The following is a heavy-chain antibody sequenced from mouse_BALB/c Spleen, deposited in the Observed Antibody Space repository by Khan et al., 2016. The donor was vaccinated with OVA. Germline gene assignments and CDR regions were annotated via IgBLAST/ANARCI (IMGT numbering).Heavy chain of an antibody. CDR2: INPSNGYT. CDR3: VRDGAYHRNDGWFAY. V-gene: IGHV1-4*01. CDR1: GYTFTSYT. D-gene: IGHD2-14*01. Sequence: VQLQESGAELARPGASVKMSCKASGYTFTSYTIHWIKKRPGQGLEWIGYINPSNGYTNYNQKFKDKATLTTDKSSTTAYLQLRSLTSDDSAVYTCVRDGAYHRNDGWFAYWGQGTLVTVSA. J-gene: IGHJ3*01.